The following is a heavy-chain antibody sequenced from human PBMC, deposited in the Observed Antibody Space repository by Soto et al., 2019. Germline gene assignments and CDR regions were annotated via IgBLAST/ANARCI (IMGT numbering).Heavy chain of an antibody. D-gene: IGHD1-1*01. Sequence: PSETLSLTCAVYGGSFSCYYWSWIRQPPGKGLEWIGEINHSGSTNYNPSLKSRVTISVDTSKNQFSLKLSSVTAADTAVYYCARGDANGSGFDYWGQGTLVTVSS. CDR1: GGSFSCYY. J-gene: IGHJ4*02. CDR3: ARGDANGSGFDY. CDR2: INHSGST. V-gene: IGHV4-34*01.